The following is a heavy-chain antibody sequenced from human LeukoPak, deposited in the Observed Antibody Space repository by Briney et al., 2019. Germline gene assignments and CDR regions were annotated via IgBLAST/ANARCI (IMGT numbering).Heavy chain of an antibody. D-gene: IGHD3-10*01. J-gene: IGHJ6*02. CDR1: GGSISSYY. V-gene: IGHV4-59*08. CDR3: ARHLYYYGSGSYYGMDV. Sequence: SETLSLTCTVSGGSISSYYWSWIRQPPGKGLEWIGYIYYSGSTNYNPSLKGRVTISVDTSKNQFSLKLSSVTAADTAVYYCARHLYYYGSGSYYGMDVWGQGTTVTVSS. CDR2: IYYSGST.